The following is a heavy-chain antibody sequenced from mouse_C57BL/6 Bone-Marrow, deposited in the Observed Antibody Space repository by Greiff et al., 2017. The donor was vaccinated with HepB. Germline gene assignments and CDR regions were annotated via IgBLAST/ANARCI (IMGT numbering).Heavy chain of an antibody. V-gene: IGHV7-3*01. J-gene: IGHJ1*03. D-gene: IGHD2-4*01. CDR3: ARYIYYDYDWYFDV. Sequence: EVKVVESGGGLVQPGGSLSLSCAASGFTFTDYYMSWVRKPPGKALEWLGFIRNKANGYTTEYSASVKGRFTISRDNSQSILYLQMNALRAEDSATYYCARYIYYDYDWYFDVWGTGTTVTVSS. CDR2: IRNKANGYTT. CDR1: GFTFTDYY.